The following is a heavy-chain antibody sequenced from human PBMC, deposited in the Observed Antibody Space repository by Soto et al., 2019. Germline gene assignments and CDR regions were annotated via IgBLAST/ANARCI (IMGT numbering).Heavy chain of an antibody. CDR3: ARVSGYSYGLAPVFYYYSGMDV. V-gene: IGHV1-69*13. CDR2: IIPIFGTA. D-gene: IGHD5-18*01. J-gene: IGHJ6*02. Sequence: GASVKVSCKASGGTFSSYAISWVRQAPGQGLEWMGGIIPIFGTANYAQKFQGRVTITADESTSTAYMELSSLRSEDTAVYYCARVSGYSYGLAPVFYYYSGMDVWGQGTTVTVSS. CDR1: GGTFSSYA.